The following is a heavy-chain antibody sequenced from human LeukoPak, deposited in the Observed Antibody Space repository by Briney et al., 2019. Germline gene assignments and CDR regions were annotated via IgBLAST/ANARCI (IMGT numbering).Heavy chain of an antibody. V-gene: IGHV4-38-2*02. CDR3: ARAPTSPLIAVAGIFDY. Sequence: PSETLSLTCTVSGYSISGGYYWGWIRQPPGKGLEWIGTIYHGGSTYYNPSLKSRVTISVDKSKNQFSLKLNSVTAADTAVYYCARAPTSPLIAVAGIFDYWGQGTLVTVSS. CDR1: GYSISGGYY. CDR2: IYHGGST. D-gene: IGHD6-19*01. J-gene: IGHJ4*02.